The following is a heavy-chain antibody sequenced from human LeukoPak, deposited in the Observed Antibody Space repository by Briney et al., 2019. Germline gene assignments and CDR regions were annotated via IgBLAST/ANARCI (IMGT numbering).Heavy chain of an antibody. V-gene: IGHV4-4*07. Sequence: SETLSLTCTVSGGSISSYYWSWIRQPAGKGLEWIGRIYTSGSTNYNPSLKSRVTMSVDTSKNQFSLKLSFVTAADTAVYYCARDHVPSPRANWGSKGAFDIWGQGTMVTVSS. J-gene: IGHJ3*02. CDR2: IYTSGST. CDR3: ARDHVPSPRANWGSKGAFDI. D-gene: IGHD7-27*01. CDR1: GGSISSYY.